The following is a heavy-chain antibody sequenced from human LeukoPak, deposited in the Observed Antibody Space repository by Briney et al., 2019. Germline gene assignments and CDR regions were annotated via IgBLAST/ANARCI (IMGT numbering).Heavy chain of an antibody. J-gene: IGHJ4*02. V-gene: IGHV3-21*01. Sequence: GGSLRLSCAASGFTFSTYSMNWVRQAPGKGLEWVPSISSTSAYIYYADSVKGRFTISRDNAKNSLYLQMNSLRAEDTAVYYRAREGLGYSSTPDYWGQGTLVTVSS. CDR2: ISSTSAYI. CDR3: AREGLGYSSTPDY. CDR1: GFTFSTYS. D-gene: IGHD2-21*01.